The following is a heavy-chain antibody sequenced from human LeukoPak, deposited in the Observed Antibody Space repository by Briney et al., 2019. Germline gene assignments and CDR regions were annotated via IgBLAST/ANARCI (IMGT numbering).Heavy chain of an antibody. D-gene: IGHD6-19*01. Sequence: VASVKVSCKASGYTFTNYDINWVRQATGQGLEWMGWMNPNSGNTGYAQKFQGRVTMTRNTSISTAYMELSSLRSEDTAVYYCARKGHSSGWYYYYYYMDVWGKGTTVTVSS. CDR2: MNPNSGNT. CDR3: ARKGHSSGWYYYYYYMDV. CDR1: GYTFTNYD. J-gene: IGHJ6*03. V-gene: IGHV1-8*01.